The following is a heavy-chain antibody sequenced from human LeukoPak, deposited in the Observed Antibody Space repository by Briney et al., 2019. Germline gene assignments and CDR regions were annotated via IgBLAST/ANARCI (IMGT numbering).Heavy chain of an antibody. CDR1: GFTFSTYA. CDR3: ARGSIFDY. CDR2: VSGSGDNT. V-gene: IGHV3-23*01. J-gene: IGHJ4*02. Sequence: PGGSLRLSCAASGFTFSTYAMSWVRQAPGMWPEWVSSVSGSGDNTYYADSVKGRFTISRDNSKNTLYLQMSNLRAEDTAIYSCARGSIFDYWGQGTLVTVSS.